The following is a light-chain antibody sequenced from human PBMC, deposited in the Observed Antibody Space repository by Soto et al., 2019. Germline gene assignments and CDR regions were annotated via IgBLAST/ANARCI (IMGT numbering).Light chain of an antibody. Sequence: EIVLTQSPATLSLSPGERATLSCRASQSISSYLDWYQQKRGQAPRLLIYDASKMATGIPARLSGSGSGTDFTLTICSREPEDFAVYYCQQRRNFHSTVGQGTRLEIK. CDR3: QQRRNFHST. CDR1: QSISSY. CDR2: DAS. V-gene: IGKV3-11*01. J-gene: IGKJ5*01.